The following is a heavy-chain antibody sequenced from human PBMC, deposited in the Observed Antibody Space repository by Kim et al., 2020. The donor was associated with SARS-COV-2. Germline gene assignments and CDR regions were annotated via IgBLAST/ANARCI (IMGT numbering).Heavy chain of an antibody. CDR3: AKDLRMAY. CDR2: GGST. D-gene: IGHD2-15*01. J-gene: IGHJ4*02. V-gene: IGHV3-23*01. Sequence: GGSTYYADSVKGRFTISRDNSKNTLYLQMNSLRAEDTAVYYCAKDLRMAYWGQGTLVTVSS.